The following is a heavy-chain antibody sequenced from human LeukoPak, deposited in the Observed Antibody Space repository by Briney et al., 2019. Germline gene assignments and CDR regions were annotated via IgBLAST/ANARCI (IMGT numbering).Heavy chain of an antibody. CDR3: VSFYETY. CDR1: GFTFNRYW. J-gene: IGHJ4*02. CDR2: IKQDGSEK. V-gene: IGHV3-7*01. D-gene: IGHD2/OR15-2a*01. Sequence: GGSLRLSCAASGFTFNRYWVNWVRHTPGKGLEWVANIKQDGSEKYYVDSVKGRFTISKDNAKNTVYLQMNSLRAEDTAVYYCVSFYETYWGRGTLVTVSS.